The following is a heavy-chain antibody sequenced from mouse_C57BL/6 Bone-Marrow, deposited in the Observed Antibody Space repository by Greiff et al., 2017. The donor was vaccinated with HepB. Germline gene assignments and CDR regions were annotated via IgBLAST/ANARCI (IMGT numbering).Heavy chain of an antibody. CDR2: INYDGSST. CDR1: GFTFSDYY. J-gene: IGHJ4*01. V-gene: IGHV5-16*01. D-gene: IGHD4-1*01. CDR3: ARGAGTDAMDY. Sequence: EVKLVESEGGLVQPGSSMKLSCTASGFTFSDYYMAWVRQVPEKGLEWVANINYDGSSTYYLDSLKSRFIISRDNAKNILYLQMSSLKSEDTATYYCARGAGTDAMDYWGQGTSVTVSS.